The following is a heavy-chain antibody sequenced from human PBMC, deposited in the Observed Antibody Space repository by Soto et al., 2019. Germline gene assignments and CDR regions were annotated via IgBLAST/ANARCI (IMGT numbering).Heavy chain of an antibody. Sequence: GGSLRLSCAASGFTFSSYGMHWVRQAPGKGLEWVAVIWYDGSNKYYADSVKGRFSISRDNSKNTLYLQMNSLRAEDTAVYYCARTLGSQAYYHYYGMAFWGQGTTVTVSS. CDR2: IWYDGSNK. CDR3: ARTLGSQAYYHYYGMAF. D-gene: IGHD3-16*01. J-gene: IGHJ6*02. V-gene: IGHV3-33*01. CDR1: GFTFSSYG.